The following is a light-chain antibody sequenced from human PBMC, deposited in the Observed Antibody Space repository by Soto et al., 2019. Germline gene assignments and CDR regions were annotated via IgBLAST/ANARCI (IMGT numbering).Light chain of an antibody. Sequence: EIVLTQSPGTLSLSPGERATLSCRASQIFSSNYLAWYQQKPGQAPRLLIYGASTRATNIPERFSGSGSGTDFTLTISRLEPEDFATYYCQQSYSTPYTFGQGTKLEIK. CDR3: QQSYSTPYT. J-gene: IGKJ2*01. V-gene: IGKV3-20*01. CDR2: GAS. CDR1: QIFSSNY.